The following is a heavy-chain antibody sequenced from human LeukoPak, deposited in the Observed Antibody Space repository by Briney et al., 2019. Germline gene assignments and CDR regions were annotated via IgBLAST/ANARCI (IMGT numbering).Heavy chain of an antibody. J-gene: IGHJ6*02. Sequence: ASVKVSCKASGYTFTGYYMHWVRQATGQGLEWMGWMNPNSGNTGYAQKFQGRVTMTRNTSISTAYMELSSLRSEDTAVYYCARGGAEYYDFWSGYYTTNDYYGMDVWGQGTTVTVSS. CDR2: MNPNSGNT. D-gene: IGHD3-3*01. CDR1: GYTFTGYY. CDR3: ARGGAEYYDFWSGYYTTNDYYGMDV. V-gene: IGHV1-8*02.